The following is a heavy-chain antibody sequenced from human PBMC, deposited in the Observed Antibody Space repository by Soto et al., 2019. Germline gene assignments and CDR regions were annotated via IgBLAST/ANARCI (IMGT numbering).Heavy chain of an antibody. CDR3: AKVSPEYCSGGSCYLGLDY. V-gene: IGHV3-23*01. J-gene: IGHJ4*02. Sequence: ESGGGLVQPGGSLRLSCAASGFTFSSYAMSWVRQAPGKGLEWVSAISGSGGSTYYADSVKGRFTISRDNSKNTLYLQMNSLRAEDTAVYYCAKVSPEYCSGGSCYLGLDYWGQGTLVTVSS. CDR1: GFTFSSYA. CDR2: ISGSGGST. D-gene: IGHD2-15*01.